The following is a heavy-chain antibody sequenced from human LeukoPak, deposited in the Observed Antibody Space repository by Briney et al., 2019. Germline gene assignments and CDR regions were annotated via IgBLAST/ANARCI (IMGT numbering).Heavy chain of an antibody. CDR3: AREQYYDFWSGYYEGRRYFDY. CDR1: GFTFSDYY. D-gene: IGHD3-3*01. CDR2: ISSSGSTI. J-gene: IGHJ4*02. V-gene: IGHV3-11*01. Sequence: PGGPLRLSCAASGFTFSDYYMSWIRQAPGKGLEWVSYISSSGSTIYYADSVKGRFTISRDNAKNSLYLQMNSLRAEDTAVYYCAREQYYDFWSGYYEGRRYFDYWGQGTLVTVSS.